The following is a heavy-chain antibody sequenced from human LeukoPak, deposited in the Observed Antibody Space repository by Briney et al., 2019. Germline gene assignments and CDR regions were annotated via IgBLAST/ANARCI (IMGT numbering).Heavy chain of an antibody. Sequence: GGSLRLSCAASGFTFSSYGMSWVRQAPGKGLEWVGRIKSKTDGGTTDYAAPVKGRFTISRDDSKNTLYLQMNSLKTEDTAVYYCTTDSNYYDSSGYHGDYWGQGTLVTVSS. CDR1: GFTFSSYG. CDR2: IKSKTDGGTT. D-gene: IGHD3-22*01. J-gene: IGHJ4*02. V-gene: IGHV3-15*01. CDR3: TTDSNYYDSSGYHGDY.